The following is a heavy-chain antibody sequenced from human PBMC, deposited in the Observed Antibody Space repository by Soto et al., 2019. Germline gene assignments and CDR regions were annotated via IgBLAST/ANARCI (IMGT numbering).Heavy chain of an antibody. D-gene: IGHD5-18*01. CDR1: GYSFTSYW. CDR2: IDPSDSYT. V-gene: IGHV5-10-1*01. J-gene: IGHJ5*02. CDR3: ARHVPSQYTAMVPFDP. Sequence: EVQLVQSGAEVKKPGESLRISCKGSGYSFTSYWFSWVRQMPGKGLEWMGRIDPSDSYTNYSPSFQGHVTISADKSISTAYLQWSSLKASDTAMYYCARHVPSQYTAMVPFDPWGQGTLVTVSS.